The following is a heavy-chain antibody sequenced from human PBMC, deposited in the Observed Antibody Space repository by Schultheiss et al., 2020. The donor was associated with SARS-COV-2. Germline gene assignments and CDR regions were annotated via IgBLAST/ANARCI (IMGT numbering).Heavy chain of an antibody. V-gene: IGHV1-18*01. CDR1: GYTFTSYG. J-gene: IGHJ5*02. CDR2: ISAYTGNT. Sequence: ASVKVSCKASGYTFTSYGISWVRQAPGQGLEWMGWISAYTGNTNYAQKLQGRVTMTTDTSTSTAYMELRSLKSEDTAVYYCARTEVLDYSSSWYGWFDPWGQGNLVTVAS. D-gene: IGHD6-13*01. CDR3: ARTEVLDYSSSWYGWFDP.